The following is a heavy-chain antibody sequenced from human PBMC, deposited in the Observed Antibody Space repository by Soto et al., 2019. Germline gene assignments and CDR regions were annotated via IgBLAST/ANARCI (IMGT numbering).Heavy chain of an antibody. J-gene: IGHJ5*02. CDR2: ISAYNGNT. V-gene: IGHV1-18*01. Sequence: QVQLVQSGAEVKKPGASVKVSCKASGYTFTSYGISWVRQAPGQGLEWMGWISAYNGNTNYAQKLQGRVTMTTDTSPSTAYMELRSLRSDDTAVYYCARAARSTAGIVLLVYAWFDPWGQGTLVTVSS. D-gene: IGHD2-8*01. CDR1: GYTFTSYG. CDR3: ARAARSTAGIVLLVYAWFDP.